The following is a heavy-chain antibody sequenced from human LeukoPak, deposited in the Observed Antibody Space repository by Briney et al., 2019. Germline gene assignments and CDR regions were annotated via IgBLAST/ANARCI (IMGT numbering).Heavy chain of an antibody. CDR3: AKDLELRYNWNGGDYMDV. CDR1: GFTFSSYG. V-gene: IGHV3-30*02. Sequence: GGSLRLSCAASGFTFSSYGMHWVRQAPGKGLEWVAFIRYDGSNKYYADSVKGRFTISRDNSKNTLYLQMNSLRAEDTAVYYCAKDLELRYNWNGGDYMDVWGKGTTVTVSS. D-gene: IGHD1-20*01. CDR2: IRYDGSNK. J-gene: IGHJ6*03.